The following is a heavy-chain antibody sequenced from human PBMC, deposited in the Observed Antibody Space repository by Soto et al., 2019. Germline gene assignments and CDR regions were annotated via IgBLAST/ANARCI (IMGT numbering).Heavy chain of an antibody. Sequence: QVQLQQWGAGLLKPSETLSLTCAVYGGSFSGYYWSWIRQPPGKGLEWLGEINDSGSTNYNPSLKCRVTISVDTSKNQFSLKLSSVTAADTAVYYCARHGQYQRSRVVSWFDPWGQGTLVTVSS. D-gene: IGHD2-2*01. J-gene: IGHJ5*02. CDR1: GGSFSGYY. V-gene: IGHV4-34*01. CDR3: ARHGQYQRSRVVSWFDP. CDR2: INDSGST.